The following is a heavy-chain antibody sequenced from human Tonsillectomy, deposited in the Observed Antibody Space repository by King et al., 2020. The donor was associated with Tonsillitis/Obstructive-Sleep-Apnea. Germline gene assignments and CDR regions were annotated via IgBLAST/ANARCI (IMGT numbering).Heavy chain of an antibody. J-gene: IGHJ6*03. CDR1: GASISSSNW. D-gene: IGHD6-6*01. CDR3: ATFMRPGYYSYHMDV. Sequence: QLQESGPGLVKPSGTLSLTCAVSGASISSSNWWSWVRQPPGKGLEWIGEIYHSGSTNYNPSLKSRVTIAVDKATNQFSLKLSSVTAADTAGYYCATFMRPGYYSYHMDVWGQGTTVPVSS. CDR2: IYHSGST. V-gene: IGHV4-4*02.